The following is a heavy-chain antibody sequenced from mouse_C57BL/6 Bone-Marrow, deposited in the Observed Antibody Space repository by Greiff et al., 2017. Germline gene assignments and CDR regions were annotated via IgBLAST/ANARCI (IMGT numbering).Heavy chain of an antibody. CDR3: TPYYYGSSFHFDY. CDR2: IDPENGDT. CDR1: GFNIKDDY. D-gene: IGHD1-1*01. J-gene: IGHJ2*01. Sequence: EVKLQQSGAELVRPGASVKLSCTASGFNIKDDYMHWVKQRPEQGLEWIGWIDPENGDTEYASKFQGKATITADTSSNTAYLQLSSLTSEDTAVYYCTPYYYGSSFHFDYWGQGTTLTVSS. V-gene: IGHV14-4*01.